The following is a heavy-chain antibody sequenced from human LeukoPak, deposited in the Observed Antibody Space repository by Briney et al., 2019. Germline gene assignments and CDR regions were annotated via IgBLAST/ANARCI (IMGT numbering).Heavy chain of an antibody. Sequence: GGSLRLSCAASGFTFSSYAMSWVRQAPGKGLEWVSSTVSRGTTQYADSVKGRFTVSRDTSKNTLYLQMNSLRADDTAVYYCAKCSTSAYTTGWCNWIDPWGQGPLVTASS. J-gene: IGHJ5*02. D-gene: IGHD6-19*01. CDR3: AKCSTSAYTTGWCNWIDP. CDR1: GFTFSSYA. CDR2: TVSRGTT. V-gene: IGHV3-23*01.